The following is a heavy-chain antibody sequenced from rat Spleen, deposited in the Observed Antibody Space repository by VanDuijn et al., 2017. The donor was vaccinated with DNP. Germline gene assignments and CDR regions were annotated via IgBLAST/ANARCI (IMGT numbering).Heavy chain of an antibody. D-gene: IGHD4-3*01. V-gene: IGHV5-19*01. CDR2: ISPSGGST. CDR1: GFTFSNYD. J-gene: IGHJ4*01. Sequence: EVQLVESGGGLVQPGRSLKLSCAASGFTFSNYDMAWVRQAPTKGLEWVASISPSGGSTYYRDSVKGRFTISRDNAKSTLYLQMDSLRSEDTATYYCATHRDSGYWAMHAWGQGTSVTVSS. CDR3: ATHRDSGYWAMHA.